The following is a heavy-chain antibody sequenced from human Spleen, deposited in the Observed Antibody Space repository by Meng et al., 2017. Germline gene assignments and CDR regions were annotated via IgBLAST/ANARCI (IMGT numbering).Heavy chain of an antibody. CDR1: GYSITGSYN. CDR2: IYQSGST. D-gene: IGHD3/OR15-3a*01. J-gene: IGHJ4*02. CDR3: TRGSLSGLPTR. V-gene: IGHV4-38-2*01. Sequence: SETLSLTCAVSGYSITGSYNWGWIRQSPGKGLEWIGSIYQSGSTYYNPSLKSRVTISMDTSKNQFSLKLNSVTAADTAVYYCTRGSLSGLPTRWGQGILVTVSS.